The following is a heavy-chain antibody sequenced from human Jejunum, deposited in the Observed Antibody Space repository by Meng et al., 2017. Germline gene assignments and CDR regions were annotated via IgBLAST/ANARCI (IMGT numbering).Heavy chain of an antibody. D-gene: IGHD3-22*01. CDR2: ISHNSRYM. V-gene: IGHV3-48*03. CDR3: AGAYDSDDYNYHDS. J-gene: IGHJ4*02. Sequence: GGSLRLSCAASGFTFNTYAMNWVRQAPGKGLEWVSYISHNSRYMHYADSVKGRFTISRDNAKNSLSLQMNSLRAEDTAVYYCAGAYDSDDYNYHDSWGQGTLVTVSS. CDR1: GFTFNTYA.